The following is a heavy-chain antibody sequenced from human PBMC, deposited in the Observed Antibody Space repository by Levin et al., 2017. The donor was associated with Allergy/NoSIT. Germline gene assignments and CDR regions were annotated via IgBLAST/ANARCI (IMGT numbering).Heavy chain of an antibody. D-gene: IGHD5-18*01. CDR1: GFTVSSNY. CDR2: IYSGGST. V-gene: IGHV3-53*01. CDR3: ARLYSFPNWFDP. Sequence: WGSLRLSCAASGFTVSSNYMSWVRQAPGKGLEWVSVIYSGGSTYYADSVKGRFTISRDNSKNTLYLQMNSLRAEDTAVYYCARLYSFPNWFDPWGQGTLVTVSS. J-gene: IGHJ5*02.